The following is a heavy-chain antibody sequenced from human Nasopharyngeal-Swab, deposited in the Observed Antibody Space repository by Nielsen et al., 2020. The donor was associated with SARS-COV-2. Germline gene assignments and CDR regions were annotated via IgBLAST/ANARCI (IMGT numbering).Heavy chain of an antibody. V-gene: IGHV4-34*01. J-gene: IGHJ4*02. D-gene: IGHD2-15*01. Sequence: SETLSLTCAVYGGSFSGYYWSWIRQPSGKGLEWIGEINHSGSTNYNPSLKSRVTISVDTSKNQFSLKLSSVTAADTAVYYCARGLVVAATEWRGIDYWGQGTLVTVSS. CDR1: GGSFSGYY. CDR2: INHSGST. CDR3: ARGLVVAATEWRGIDY.